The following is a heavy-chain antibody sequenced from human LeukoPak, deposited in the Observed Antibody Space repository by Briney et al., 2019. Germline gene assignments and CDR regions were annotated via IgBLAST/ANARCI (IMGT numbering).Heavy chain of an antibody. D-gene: IGHD3-16*01. Sequence: SETLSLTCTVSGGSISSYYWSWIRQPPGKGLEWIGYIYHSGSTYYNPSLKSRVTISVDRSKNQFSLKLSSVTAADTAVYYCARDPLILDAFDIWGQGTMVTVSS. CDR2: IYHSGST. CDR3: ARDPLILDAFDI. CDR1: GGSISSYY. V-gene: IGHV4-59*12. J-gene: IGHJ3*02.